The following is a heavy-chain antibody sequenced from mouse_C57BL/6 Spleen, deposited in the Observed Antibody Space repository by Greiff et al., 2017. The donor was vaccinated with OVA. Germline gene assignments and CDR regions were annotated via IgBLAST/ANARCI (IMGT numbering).Heavy chain of an antibody. Sequence: QVQLQQPGAELVKPGASVKLSCKASGYTFTSYWMQWVKQRPGQGLEWIGEIDPSDSYTHYNQKFKGKATLTVDTSSSTAYMKLRSLPSADSSVYYCAIYNYFFAYWGPGTLVPVSA. CDR1: GYTFTSYW. CDR2: IDPSDSYT. CDR3: AIYNYFFAY. D-gene: IGHD1-3*01. J-gene: IGHJ3*01. V-gene: IGHV1-50*01.